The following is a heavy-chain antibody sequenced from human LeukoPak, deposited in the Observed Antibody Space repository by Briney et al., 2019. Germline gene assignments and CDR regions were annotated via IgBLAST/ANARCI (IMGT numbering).Heavy chain of an antibody. CDR3: ARGGGFGGVGPVPPPFDY. D-gene: IGHD3-16*01. Sequence: SETLSLTCTVSGGSISSYYWSWIRQPAGKGLEWIGRIYTSGSTNYNPSLKSRVTMSVDTSKNQFSLKLSSVTAADTAVYYCARGGGFGGVGPVPPPFDYWGQGTLVTVSS. CDR1: GGSISSYY. CDR2: IYTSGST. V-gene: IGHV4-4*07. J-gene: IGHJ4*02.